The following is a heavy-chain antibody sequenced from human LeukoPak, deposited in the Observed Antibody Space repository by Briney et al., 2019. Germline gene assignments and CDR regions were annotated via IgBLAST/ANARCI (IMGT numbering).Heavy chain of an antibody. J-gene: IGHJ4*02. D-gene: IGHD3-10*01. Sequence: GESLKISCKGSGYSFTSYWIGWVRQMPGKVLEWMGIIYPGDSDTRYSPSFQGQVTISADKSISTAYLQWSSLKASDTAMYYCARLSYYYGSGSYYQYYFDYWGQGTLVTVSS. V-gene: IGHV5-51*01. CDR1: GYSFTSYW. CDR3: ARLSYYYGSGSYYQYYFDY. CDR2: IYPGDSDT.